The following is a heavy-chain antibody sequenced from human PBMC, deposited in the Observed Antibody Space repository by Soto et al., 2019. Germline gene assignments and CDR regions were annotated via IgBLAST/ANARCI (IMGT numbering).Heavy chain of an antibody. D-gene: IGHD1-1*01. J-gene: IGHJ6*02. CDR3: ARGKGMEENYYYHGMDV. CDR2: INGGKGNT. V-gene: IGHV1-3*01. Sequence: GGSLRLSCAASGFTFNNAWMNWVRQAPGEGLEWMGWINGGKGNTKYSQKFKDRVTISRETSASTGYMERSSLRSEETAGYYCARGKGMEENYYYHGMDVWGPGTTVTVSS. CDR1: GFTFNNAW.